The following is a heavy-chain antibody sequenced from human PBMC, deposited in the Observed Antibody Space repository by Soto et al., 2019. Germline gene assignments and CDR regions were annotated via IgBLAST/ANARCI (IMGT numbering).Heavy chain of an antibody. D-gene: IGHD3-16*01. CDR3: TASADDTFVNY. CDR1: GFTFSGSA. V-gene: IGHV3-73*01. CDR2: VRSKTNSFAT. Sequence: GGSLRLSCEASGFTFSGSAMHWVRQASGKGLQWVGRVRSKTNSFATAYTASVKGRFIISRDDSKNTAYLQMNSLKTEDTAVYYCTASADDTFVNYWGQGT. J-gene: IGHJ4*02.